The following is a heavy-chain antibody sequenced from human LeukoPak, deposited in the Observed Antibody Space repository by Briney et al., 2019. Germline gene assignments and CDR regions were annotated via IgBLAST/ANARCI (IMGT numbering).Heavy chain of an antibody. CDR1: GFTFSSYA. D-gene: IGHD2-2*01. J-gene: IGHJ4*02. Sequence: GGSLRLSCATSGFTFSSYAMTWVRQAPGKELEWVSAISASGGTTNYAESVKGRFTISRDSSKNTIYLQTNSLRAEDTALYYCAREILESGYADYWGQGTLVTVSS. V-gene: IGHV3-23*01. CDR2: ISASGGTT. CDR3: AREILESGYADY.